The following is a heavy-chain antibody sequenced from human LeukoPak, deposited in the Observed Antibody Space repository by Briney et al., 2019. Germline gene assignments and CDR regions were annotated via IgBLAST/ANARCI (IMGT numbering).Heavy chain of an antibody. J-gene: IGHJ4*02. CDR3: ARGRYYYDQPNYFDY. CDR2: IYYSGST. CDR1: GGSISSYY. V-gene: IGHV4-31*02. Sequence: SETLSLTCTVSGGSISSYYWSWIRQHPGKGLEWIGYIYYSGSTYYNPSLKSRVTISVDTSKNQFSLKLSSVTAADTAVYYCARGRYYYDQPNYFDYWGQGTLVTVSS. D-gene: IGHD3-22*01.